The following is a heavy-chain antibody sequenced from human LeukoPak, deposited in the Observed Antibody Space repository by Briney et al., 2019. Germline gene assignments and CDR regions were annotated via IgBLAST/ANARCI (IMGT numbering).Heavy chain of an antibody. CDR3: ARGPPYVVVTAIRFTFDY. CDR1: GYTFTSYY. CDR2: INPSGGST. V-gene: IGHV1-46*01. D-gene: IGHD2-21*02. Sequence: ASVKVSCKASGYTFTSYYMHWVRRAPGQGLEWMGIINPSGGSTSYAQKFQGRVTMTRDTSTSTVYMELSSLRSEDTAVYYCARGPPYVVVTAIRFTFDYWGQGTLVTVSS. J-gene: IGHJ4*02.